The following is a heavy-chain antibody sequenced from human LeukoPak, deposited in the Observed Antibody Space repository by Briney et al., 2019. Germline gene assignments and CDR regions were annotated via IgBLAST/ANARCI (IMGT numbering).Heavy chain of an antibody. J-gene: IGHJ4*02. V-gene: IGHV1-3*01. Sequence: ASVKVSCKASGYTFTSYAMHWVRQAPGQRLEWMGWINAGNGNTKYSQKFQGRVTITRDTSASTAYMELSSLRSEDTAVYYCATSSDTAVPPFDYWGQGTLVTVSS. CDR3: ATSSDTAVPPFDY. D-gene: IGHD2-2*01. CDR1: GYTFTSYA. CDR2: INAGNGNT.